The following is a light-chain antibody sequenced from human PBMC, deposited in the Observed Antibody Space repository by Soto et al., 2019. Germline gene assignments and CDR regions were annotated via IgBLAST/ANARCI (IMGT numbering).Light chain of an antibody. J-gene: IGLJ3*02. CDR2: DVS. CDR1: SSDGGGYNY. CDR3: CSYAGSHIYWV. Sequence: QSALTQPRSVSGSPGQSVTISCTGTSSDGGGYNYVSWYQQHPDKAPKLMIYDVSKRPSGVPDRFSGSKSGNTASLTISGLQAEDEADYYCCSYAGSHIYWVFGGGTKVTVL. V-gene: IGLV2-11*01.